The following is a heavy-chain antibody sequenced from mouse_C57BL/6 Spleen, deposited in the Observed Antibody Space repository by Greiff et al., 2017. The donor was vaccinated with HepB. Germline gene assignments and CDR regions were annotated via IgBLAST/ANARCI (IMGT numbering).Heavy chain of an antibody. CDR1: GYTFTSYG. CDR2: IYPRSGNT. J-gene: IGHJ2*01. D-gene: IGHD1-1*01. V-gene: IGHV1-81*01. Sequence: QVQLKQSGAELARPGASVKLSCKASGYTFTSYGISWVKQRTGQGLEWIGEIYPRSGNTYYNEKFKGKATLTADKSSSTAYMELRSLTSEDSAVYFCARHDYYGSSYDYFDYWGQGTTLTVSS. CDR3: ARHDYYGSSYDYFDY.